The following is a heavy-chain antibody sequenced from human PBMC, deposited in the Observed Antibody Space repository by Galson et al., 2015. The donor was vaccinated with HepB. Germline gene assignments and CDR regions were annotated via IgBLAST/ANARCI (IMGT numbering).Heavy chain of an antibody. D-gene: IGHD2-15*01. V-gene: IGHV1-3*01. CDR3: ARGISGMVVAANGWFDP. J-gene: IGHJ5*02. CDR1: GYTFTSYA. Sequence: SVKVSCKASGYTFTSYAMHWVRQAPGQRLEWMGWINAGNGNTKYSQKFQGRVTITRDTSASTAYMELSSLRSVDTAVYYCARGISGMVVAANGWFDPWGQGTLVTVSS. CDR2: INAGNGNT.